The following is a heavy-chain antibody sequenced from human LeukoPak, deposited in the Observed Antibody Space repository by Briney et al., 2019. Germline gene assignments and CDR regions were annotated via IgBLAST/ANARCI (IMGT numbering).Heavy chain of an antibody. CDR1: GYSFTSYW. CDR3: ARTYVGAAAGIQTWFDP. D-gene: IGHD6-13*01. J-gene: IGHJ5*02. CDR2: IYPGDSDT. V-gene: IGHV5-51*01. Sequence: GESLKISCKGSGYSFTSYWIGWVRQMPEKGLEWMGIIYPGDSDTRYSPSFQGQVTISADKSISTAYLQWSSLKASDTAMYYCARTYVGAAAGIQTWFDPWGQGTLVTVSS.